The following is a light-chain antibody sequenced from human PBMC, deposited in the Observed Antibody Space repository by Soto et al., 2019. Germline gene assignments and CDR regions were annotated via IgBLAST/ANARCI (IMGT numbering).Light chain of an antibody. CDR1: QGINNY. Sequence: DIQMTQSPSSLSASVGDTVTITCRARQGINNYLAWFQQRPGKVPKLLIYAASTLQSGVPSRFRGSRSGTDFNLTISSLQPEEVATFYCQNYDSVPRTFGQGTKVEIK. J-gene: IGKJ1*01. CDR2: AAS. CDR3: QNYDSVPRT. V-gene: IGKV1-27*01.